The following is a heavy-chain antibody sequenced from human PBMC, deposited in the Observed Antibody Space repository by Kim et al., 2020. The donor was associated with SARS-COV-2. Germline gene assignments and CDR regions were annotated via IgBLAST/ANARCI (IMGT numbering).Heavy chain of an antibody. V-gene: IGHV1-24*01. CDR3: ATGWRGWFGAFDY. J-gene: IGHJ4*02. D-gene: IGHD3-10*01. Sequence: AQKFQGRVTMTEETSTATASMELSSLRSEDTAVYYCATGWRGWFGAFDYWGQGTLVTVSS.